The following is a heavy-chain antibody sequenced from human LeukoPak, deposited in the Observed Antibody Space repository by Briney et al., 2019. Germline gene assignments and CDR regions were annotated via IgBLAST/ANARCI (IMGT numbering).Heavy chain of an antibody. CDR3: ARDKVTMVRGVFTHTGMDV. V-gene: IGHV3-21*01. J-gene: IGHJ6*02. CDR1: GFTFSSYS. D-gene: IGHD3-10*01. CDR2: ISSSSSYI. Sequence: PGGSLRLSCAASGFTFSSYSMNWVRQAPGKGLEWVSSISSSSSYIYYADSVKGRFTISRDNAKNSLYLQMNSLRAEDTAVYYCARDKVTMVRGVFTHTGMDVWGQGTTVPVSS.